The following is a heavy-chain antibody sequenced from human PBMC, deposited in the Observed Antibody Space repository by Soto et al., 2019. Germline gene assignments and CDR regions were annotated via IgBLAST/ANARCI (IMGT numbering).Heavy chain of an antibody. D-gene: IGHD2-15*01. CDR1: GFTFRSYA. CDR2: ISGSGVSK. Sequence: ELQLLESGGGLVQPGGSLRLSCAASGFTFRSYAMSWVRNAPGKGMEWVSAISGSGVSKYYADSVKGRFTNSRDNSKLYLQINSREAEDSAVYYCARDAVAVLIAGNPAFVSWGQGSMVLVSS. CDR3: ARDAVAVLIAGNPAFVS. J-gene: IGHJ4*02. V-gene: IGHV3-23*01.